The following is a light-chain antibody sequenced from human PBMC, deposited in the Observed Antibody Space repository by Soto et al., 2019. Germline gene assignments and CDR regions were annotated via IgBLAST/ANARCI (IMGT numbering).Light chain of an antibody. J-gene: IGKJ4*01. V-gene: IGKV3-15*01. Sequence: EIVLTQSPATLSVSPGDRATLSCRASQSVSSNFAWYQQKPGQSPRLLFYAASTRATGVPARFTGSRSGTEFTLTISSLQSEDFAVYYCQYYNNWPVTFGGGTKVEIK. CDR2: AAS. CDR3: QYYNNWPVT. CDR1: QSVSSN.